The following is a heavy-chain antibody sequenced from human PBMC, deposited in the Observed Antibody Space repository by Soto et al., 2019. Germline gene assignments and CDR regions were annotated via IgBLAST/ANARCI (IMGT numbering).Heavy chain of an antibody. CDR3: ARSPKLPWTMTTSRSSDHYAMDV. CDR1: GGTFSTYS. D-gene: IGHD4-17*01. Sequence: SVKVSCKFSGGTFSTYSISWVRQAPGQGLEWMGGIIPTFGPADYAQNFQGRVTITADESTSTAYMELSSLRSEDTAVYFCARSPKLPWTMTTSRSSDHYAMDVWGQGTAVTVSS. J-gene: IGHJ6*02. CDR2: IIPTFGPA. V-gene: IGHV1-69*13.